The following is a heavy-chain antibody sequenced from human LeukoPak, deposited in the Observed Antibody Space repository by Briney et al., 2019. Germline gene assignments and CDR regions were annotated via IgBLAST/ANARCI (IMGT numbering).Heavy chain of an antibody. D-gene: IGHD2-21*02. CDR3: ASSCGGDCYSGGLSQTPSDGAFDI. Sequence: SETLSLTCAVYGETFSGYYWTWIRQPPGKGLEWIGEVNHSGSTNYNPSLKSRVTISVDTSKRQFSLKLRSVTAADTAVYYCASSCGGDCYSGGLSQTPSDGAFDIWGQGTMVTVSS. V-gene: IGHV4-34*01. CDR1: GETFSGYY. J-gene: IGHJ3*02. CDR2: VNHSGST.